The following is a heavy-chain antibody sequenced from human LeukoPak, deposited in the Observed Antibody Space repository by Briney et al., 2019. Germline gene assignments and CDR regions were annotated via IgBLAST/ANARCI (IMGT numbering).Heavy chain of an antibody. CDR2: IYTSGGT. D-gene: IGHD6-6*01. J-gene: IGHJ4*02. V-gene: IGHV4-4*09. CDR1: GVSISSYY. CDR3: ARLTRLSTSPDRYYLDY. Sequence: SETLSLTFTVSGVSISSYYWSWVRPPPGKGLEWIGYIYTSGGTNYIPSLKGRVTISIDTSKNQFSLKLSSVTAADSAVYYCARLTRLSTSPDRYYLDYWGQGTLVTVSS.